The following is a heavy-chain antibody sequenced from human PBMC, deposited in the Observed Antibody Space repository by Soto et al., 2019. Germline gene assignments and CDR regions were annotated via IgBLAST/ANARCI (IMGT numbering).Heavy chain of an antibody. CDR3: ARMSGSSSAWDY. CDR2: IDWDDDK. Sequence: SGHTLVKPTQTLTLTCTFSGFSLSTSGMCVSWIRQPPGKALEWLALIDWDDDKYYSTSLKTRLTISKDTSKNQVVLTMTNMDHVDTATYYCARMSGSSSAWDYWGQGTLVTVSS. D-gene: IGHD1-26*01. V-gene: IGHV2-70*01. J-gene: IGHJ4*02. CDR1: GFSLSTSGMC.